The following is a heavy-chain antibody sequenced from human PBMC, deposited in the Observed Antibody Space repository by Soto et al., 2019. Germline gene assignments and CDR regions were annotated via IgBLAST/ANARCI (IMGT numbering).Heavy chain of an antibody. J-gene: IGHJ4*02. CDR1: GGSISSGGYS. V-gene: IGHV4-30-2*01. D-gene: IGHD6-13*01. CDR2: IYHSGST. Sequence: PSETLSLTCAVSGGSISSGGYSWSWIRQPPGKGLEWIGYIYHSGSTYYNPSLKGRVTISVDRSKNQFSLKLSSVTAADTAVYYCAREGPIAAAGRSVRYFDYWGQGTLVTVSS. CDR3: AREGPIAAAGRSVRYFDY.